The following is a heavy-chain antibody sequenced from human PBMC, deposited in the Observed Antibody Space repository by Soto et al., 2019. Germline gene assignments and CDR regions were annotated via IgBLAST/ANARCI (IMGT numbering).Heavy chain of an antibody. CDR3: ARTRGSAVYFYFYGMDV. D-gene: IGHD3-10*01. V-gene: IGHV4-39*01. CDR2: TYSSGGA. Sequence: SETLSLTCSVSGGSINSNDYSWGWIRQPPGKGLEWIGNTYSSGGAYYNPSFKSRASISVDTSKNQALLKLASVTAADTAMYYCARTRGSAVYFYFYGMDVWGQGTTVTVSS. CDR1: GGSINSNDYS. J-gene: IGHJ6*02.